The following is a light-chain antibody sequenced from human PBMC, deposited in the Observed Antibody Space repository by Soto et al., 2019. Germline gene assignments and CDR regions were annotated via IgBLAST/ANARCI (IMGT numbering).Light chain of an antibody. V-gene: IGLV3-21*02. J-gene: IGLJ1*01. CDR3: QVCESNSVFV. CDR1: NIGSQS. CDR2: DDA. Sequence: SYELAQPPSVSVSPGQTARITWCGSNIGSQSVHWYQQKPGQAPVLVVYDDADRPSGVPERFSGSKSGNMATLTISRVEAGDEADYYCQVCESNSVFVFGIGTKVTVL.